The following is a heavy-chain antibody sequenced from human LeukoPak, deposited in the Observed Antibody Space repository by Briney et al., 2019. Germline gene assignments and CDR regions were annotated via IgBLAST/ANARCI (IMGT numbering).Heavy chain of an antibody. CDR3: ARVHGAYPFDY. Sequence: GGSLRLSCAASGFTFSSYDMHWVRQATGKGLEWVSVIGTAGDTYYPGSVKGRFTISRENAKNSLYLQMNSLRAGDTAVYYCARVHGAYPFDYWGQGTLVTVSS. V-gene: IGHV3-13*01. D-gene: IGHD4/OR15-4a*01. J-gene: IGHJ4*02. CDR1: GFTFSSYD. CDR2: IGTAGDT.